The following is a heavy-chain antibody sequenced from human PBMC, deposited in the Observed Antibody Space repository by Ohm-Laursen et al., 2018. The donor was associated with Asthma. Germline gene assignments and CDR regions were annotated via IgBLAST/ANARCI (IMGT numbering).Heavy chain of an antibody. CDR3: ARDVVPGAKDGFDI. Sequence: SLRLSCAAPGLSFSHHAMSWVRQAPGKGLEWVAVVGGDGDITHYADAVKGRFTASRDNSKNTMYLQINSLRTEDTAVYFCARDVVPGAKDGFDIWGQGTMVSVSS. D-gene: IGHD1-26*01. J-gene: IGHJ3*02. CDR1: GLSFSHHA. CDR2: VGGDGDIT. V-gene: IGHV3-23*01.